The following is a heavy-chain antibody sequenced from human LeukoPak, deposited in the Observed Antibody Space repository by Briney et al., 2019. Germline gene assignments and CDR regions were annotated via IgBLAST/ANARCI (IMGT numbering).Heavy chain of an antibody. V-gene: IGHV3-30*04. D-gene: IGHD2/OR15-2a*01. J-gene: IGHJ4*02. CDR2: ISFDGNIT. Sequence: GKSLRLSCAASGFTFTTYSMHWVRQPPGKGLEWVAFISFDGNITYYANSVKGRFTISRDNSRNTLYLQMNSLRAEDTAVYYCAKGPLLWNWGQGTLVTVSS. CDR3: AKGPLLWN. CDR1: GFTFTTYS.